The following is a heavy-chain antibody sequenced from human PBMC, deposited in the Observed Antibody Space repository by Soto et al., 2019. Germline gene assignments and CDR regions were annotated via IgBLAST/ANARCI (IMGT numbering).Heavy chain of an antibody. J-gene: IGHJ6*02. D-gene: IGHD3-3*01. CDR3: ARLQVFGVAGGMDV. V-gene: IGHV3-33*01. CDR1: GFTFSSYG. CDR2: IWYDGSNK. Sequence: GGSLRLSXAASGFTFSSYGMHWVRQAPGKGLEWVAVIWYDGSNKYYADSVKGRFTISRDNSKNTLYLQMNSLRAEDTAVYYCARLQVFGVAGGMDVWGQGTTVTVS.